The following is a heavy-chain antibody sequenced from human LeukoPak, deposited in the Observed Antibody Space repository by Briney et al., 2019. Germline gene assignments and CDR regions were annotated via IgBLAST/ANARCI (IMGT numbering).Heavy chain of an antibody. D-gene: IGHD3-3*01. CDR1: GFTFSSYA. CDR3: ARDGVYGLLSRFDY. Sequence: GGSLRLSCAASGFTFSSYAMHWVRQAPGKGLEWVAVISYDGSNKYYADPVKGRFTISRDNSKNTLYLQMNSLRAEDTAVYYCARDGVYGLLSRFDYWGQGTLVTVSS. J-gene: IGHJ4*02. V-gene: IGHV3-30*04. CDR2: ISYDGSNK.